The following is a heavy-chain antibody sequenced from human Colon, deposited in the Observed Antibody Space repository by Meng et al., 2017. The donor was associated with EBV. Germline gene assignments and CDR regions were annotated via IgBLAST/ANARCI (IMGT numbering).Heavy chain of an antibody. Sequence: QVQRQESAPGLVDPWATPPPTGAVCGASISSNKWWSWVRQPPGKGLEWIGEIYHGGNTNYNPSLKSRVTISVDRSNDQFYLSLSSVTAADTAVYYCARGNAYNAPSFDYWGQGTLVTVSS. J-gene: IGHJ4*02. D-gene: IGHD5-24*01. CDR1: GASISSNKW. V-gene: IGHV4-4*02. CDR2: IYHGGNT. CDR3: ARGNAYNAPSFDY.